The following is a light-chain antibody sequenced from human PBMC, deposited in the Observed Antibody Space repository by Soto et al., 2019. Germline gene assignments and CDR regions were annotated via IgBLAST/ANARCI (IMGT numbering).Light chain of an antibody. V-gene: IGKV1-5*03. CDR3: QQYEAYPLT. CDR2: KAS. CDR1: QSINSW. J-gene: IGKJ4*01. Sequence: DIQLTQSPSFLSASVGDRVTITCRASQSINSWLAWYQQRPGKAPKLLVYKASSLESGVPSRFSGSGSGTEFTLTISTLQPDDFATYYCQQYEAYPLTFGGGTKVEI.